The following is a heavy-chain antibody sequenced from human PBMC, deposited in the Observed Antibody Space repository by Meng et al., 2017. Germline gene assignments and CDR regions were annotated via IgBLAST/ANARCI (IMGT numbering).Heavy chain of an antibody. V-gene: IGHV1-18*01. Sequence: QVQRVRSGVEVRKPGAAVKVSGKASGYTFTGYGISWVRQAPGQGLEWMGWISAYNGNTNYAQKLQGRVTMTTDKSTSTAYMELRSLRSDDTAVYYCARGGIAVAIDYWGQGTLVTVSS. CDR2: ISAYNGNT. CDR3: ARGGIAVAIDY. D-gene: IGHD6-19*01. CDR1: GYTFTGYG. J-gene: IGHJ4*02.